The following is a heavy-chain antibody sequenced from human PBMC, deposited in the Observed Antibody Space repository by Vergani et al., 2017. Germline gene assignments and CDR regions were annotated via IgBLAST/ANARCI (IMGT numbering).Heavy chain of an antibody. D-gene: IGHD6-19*01. CDR2: INHSGST. CDR3: ASGAVAGKNYFAY. Sequence: QVQLQQWGAGLLKPSETLSLTCAVYGGSFSGYYWSWIWQPPGKGLEWIGEINHSGSTNYNPSLKSRVTISGDTSKNKFSLTLSAVTAAATAVYYCASGAVAGKNYFAYWGQGTLVVVSS. V-gene: IGHV4-34*01. J-gene: IGHJ4*02. CDR1: GGSFSGYY.